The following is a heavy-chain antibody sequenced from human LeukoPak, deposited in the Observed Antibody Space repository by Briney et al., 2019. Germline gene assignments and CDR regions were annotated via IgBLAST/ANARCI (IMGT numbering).Heavy chain of an antibody. CDR1: GYTFTTYE. V-gene: IGHV1-2*02. J-gene: IGHJ5*02. D-gene: IGHD5-18*01. CDR3: ARDFRAAMVSDWFDP. CDR2: INPKNGGT. Sequence: ASVKVSCKASGYTFTTYEIHWVRQAPGQGLEWMGWINPKNGGTNYAQKFQGRVTMTRDTSISTAYMELSRLRSDDTAMYYCARDFRAAMVSDWFDPWGQGTLVTVSS.